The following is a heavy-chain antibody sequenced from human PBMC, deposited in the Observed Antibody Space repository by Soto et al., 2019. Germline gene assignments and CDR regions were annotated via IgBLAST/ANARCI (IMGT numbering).Heavy chain of an antibody. Sequence: QVQLVQSGAEVKKPGSSVKVSCKASGGTFSSYTITWVRQAPGQGLEWMGGITPMFGTPTYAQNFRCRVTITADESTSPAYMELYNLRSEDTAMYFCARDGTLYASRAYYYLYWGQGTLVTVSS. CDR3: ARDGTLYASRAYYYLY. CDR2: ITPMFGTP. D-gene: IGHD3-22*01. V-gene: IGHV1-69*01. J-gene: IGHJ4*02. CDR1: GGTFSSYT.